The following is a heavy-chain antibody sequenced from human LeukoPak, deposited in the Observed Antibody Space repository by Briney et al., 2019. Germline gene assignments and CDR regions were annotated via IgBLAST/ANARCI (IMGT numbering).Heavy chain of an antibody. V-gene: IGHV3-23*01. CDR2: ISGGGGGK. CDR1: GFTFSDYA. J-gene: IGHJ4*02. CDR3: AKVGYQDYSDNVLVAGGHAYSDY. D-gene: IGHD4-17*01. Sequence: PGGSLRDSPAASGFTFSDYALSWVRQAPGKGLEWVSSISGGGGGKYYADSVRGRFSISRDNSKNTLYLQMNSLRAEDTAVYYCAKVGYQDYSDNVLVAGGHAYSDYWGQGTLVTVSS.